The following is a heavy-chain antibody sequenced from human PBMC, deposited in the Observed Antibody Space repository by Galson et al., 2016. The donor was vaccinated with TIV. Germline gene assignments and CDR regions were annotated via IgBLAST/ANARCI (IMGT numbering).Heavy chain of an antibody. V-gene: IGHV5-51*01. CDR1: GYSFTSYW. J-gene: IGHJ4*02. D-gene: IGHD3/OR15-3a*01. CDR2: IHPGDSDT. CDR3: ARAFWTGNYFFDF. Sequence: QSGAEVKKPGESLKISCKGSGYSFTSYWIAWVRQMPGKGLELMGVIHPGDSDTRYSPSFQRQVSISADRSISTAYLQWSSLKASDTAMYYCARAFWTGNYFFDFWGQGTLVTVSS.